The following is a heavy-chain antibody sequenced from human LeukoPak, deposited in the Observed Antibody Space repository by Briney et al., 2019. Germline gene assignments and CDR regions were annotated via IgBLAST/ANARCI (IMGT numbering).Heavy chain of an antibody. D-gene: IGHD6-19*01. CDR3: ARHQPYSSGWYPDY. CDR2: IYYSGST. CDR1: GGSISSSSYY. V-gene: IGHV4-39*01. J-gene: IGHJ4*02. Sequence: SETLSLTRTVSGGSISSSSYYWGWIRQPPGKGLEWIGNIYYSGSTYCNPSLKSRVTISVDTSRNQFSLKLSSVTAADTAVYYCARHQPYSSGWYPDYWGQGTLVTVSS.